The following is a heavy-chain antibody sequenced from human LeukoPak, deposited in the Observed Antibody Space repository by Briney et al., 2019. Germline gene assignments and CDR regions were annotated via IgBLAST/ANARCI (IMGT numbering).Heavy chain of an antibody. CDR3: ARDAYDFWSGYGSPNWFDP. Sequence: SETLSLTCTVSGGSISSYYWSWIRQPAGKELEWIGRIYTSGSTNYNPSLKSRVTMSVDTSKNQFSLKLSSVTAADTAVYYCARDAYDFWSGYGSPNWFDPWGQGTLVTVSS. J-gene: IGHJ5*02. D-gene: IGHD3-3*01. CDR2: IYTSGST. CDR1: GGSISSYY. V-gene: IGHV4-4*07.